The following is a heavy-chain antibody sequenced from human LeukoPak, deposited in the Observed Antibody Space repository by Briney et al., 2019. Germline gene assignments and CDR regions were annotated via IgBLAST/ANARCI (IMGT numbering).Heavy chain of an antibody. J-gene: IGHJ6*02. CDR1: GYTFTSYG. V-gene: IGHV1-18*01. CDR2: ISACNGNT. D-gene: IGHD5-24*01. Sequence: ASVKVSCKASGYTFTSYGISWVRQAPGQGLEWMGWISACNGNTNYAQKLQGRVTMTTDTSTSTAYMELRSLRSDDTAVYYCARDTLEMATIDYYGMDVWGQGTTVTVSS. CDR3: ARDTLEMATIDYYGMDV.